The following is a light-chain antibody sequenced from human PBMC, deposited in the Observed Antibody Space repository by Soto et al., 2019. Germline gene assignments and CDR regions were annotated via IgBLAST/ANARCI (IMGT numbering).Light chain of an antibody. Sequence: EIVLAQSPATLYVSPGERATLSCRASQNISSYLAWYQHKPGQAPRLLIFDASSRATGIPLRFSGSGSGTDFSLAISSLEPEDFAVYYCQQHSNWPPLTFGGGTRVE. CDR3: QQHSNWPPLT. CDR2: DAS. V-gene: IGKV3-11*01. J-gene: IGKJ4*01. CDR1: QNISSY.